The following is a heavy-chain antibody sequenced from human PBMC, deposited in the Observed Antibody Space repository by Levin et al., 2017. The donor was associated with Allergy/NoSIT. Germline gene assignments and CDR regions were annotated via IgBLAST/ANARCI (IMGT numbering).Heavy chain of an antibody. CDR1: GGSISSGGYY. V-gene: IGHV4-31*03. CDR3: ARDHQYSSSWTDQETGAGWFDP. Sequence: SETLSLTCTVSGGSISSGGYYWSWIRQHPGKGLEWIGYIYYSGSTYYNPSLKSRVTISVDTSKNQFSLKLSSVTAADTAVYYCARDHQYSSSWTDQETGAGWFDPWGQGTLVTVSS. D-gene: IGHD6-13*01. CDR2: IYYSGST. J-gene: IGHJ5*02.